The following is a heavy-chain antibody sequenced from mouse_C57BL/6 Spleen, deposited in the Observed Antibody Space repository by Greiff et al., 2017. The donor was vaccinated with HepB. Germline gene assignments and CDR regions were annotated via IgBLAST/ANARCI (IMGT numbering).Heavy chain of an antibody. CDR3: AKDSYESSYYAMDY. D-gene: IGHD1-1*01. J-gene: IGHJ4*01. Sequence: VQLQESGPGLVQPSQSLSITCTVSGFSLTSYGVHWVRQPPGKGLEWLGVIWRGGSTDYNAAFMSRLSITKDNSKSQVFFKMNSLQADDTAIYYCAKDSYESSYYAMDYWGQGTSVTVTS. CDR1: GFSLTSYG. V-gene: IGHV2-5*01. CDR2: IWRGGST.